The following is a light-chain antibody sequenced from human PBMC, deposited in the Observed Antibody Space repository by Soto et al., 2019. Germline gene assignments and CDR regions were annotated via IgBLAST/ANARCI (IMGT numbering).Light chain of an antibody. V-gene: IGLV2-14*03. CDR2: DVS. J-gene: IGLJ3*02. CDR3: SSYTGSSTS. Sequence: QSALTQPASVSGSPGQSITISCTGTRSDIGGYNLVSWYQQHPGKAPKLIIYDVSFRPSGISDRFSGSKSGNTASLTISGLQAEDEADYFCSSYTGSSTSFGGGTKLTVL. CDR1: RSDIGGYNL.